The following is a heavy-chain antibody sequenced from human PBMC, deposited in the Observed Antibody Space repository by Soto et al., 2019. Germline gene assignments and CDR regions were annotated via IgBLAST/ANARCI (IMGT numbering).Heavy chain of an antibody. J-gene: IGHJ4*02. V-gene: IGHV4-39*01. CDR2: IHNSGTT. CDR1: GGSITSDSYF. D-gene: IGHD2-2*01. Sequence: QLQLQESGPGLVKPSETLSVTCTVSGGSITSDSYFWDWIRQPPGRGLEWIGTIHNSGTTYYNPSLKSRVTISVDTSNHQFSLRLSSVAAADTAVFYCARRDSSPASLDYWGQGILVTVSS. CDR3: ARRDSSPASLDY.